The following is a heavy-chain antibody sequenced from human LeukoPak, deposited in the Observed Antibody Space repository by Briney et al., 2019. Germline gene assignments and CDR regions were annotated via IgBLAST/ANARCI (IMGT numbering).Heavy chain of an antibody. Sequence: GGSLRLSCAASGFTFGSYSMNWVRQAPGKGLEWVSYISSSSSTIYYADSVKGRFTISRDNAKNSLYLQMNSLRAEDTAVYYCARHLNYYLDYWGQGTLVTVSS. CDR2: ISSSSSTI. D-gene: IGHD3-10*01. V-gene: IGHV3-48*04. J-gene: IGHJ4*02. CDR1: GFTFGSYS. CDR3: ARHLNYYLDY.